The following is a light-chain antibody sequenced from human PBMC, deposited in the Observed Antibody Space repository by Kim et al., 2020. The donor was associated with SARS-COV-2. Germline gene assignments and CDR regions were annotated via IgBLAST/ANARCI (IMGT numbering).Light chain of an antibody. Sequence: RATIYCKSSQSVLYSSNNKNYLSWYQQKPRQPPKLLIYWASTRESGVPDRFSGSGSGTDFTLTISSLQAEDVAVYYCQQYYSTPLTFGGGTKLEI. J-gene: IGKJ4*01. CDR2: WAS. V-gene: IGKV4-1*01. CDR3: QQYYSTPLT. CDR1: QSVLYSSNNKNY.